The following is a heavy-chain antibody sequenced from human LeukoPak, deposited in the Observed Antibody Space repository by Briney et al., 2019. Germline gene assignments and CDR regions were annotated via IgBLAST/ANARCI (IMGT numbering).Heavy chain of an antibody. D-gene: IGHD7-27*01. CDR2: INPNSGGT. J-gene: IGHJ4*02. Sequence: ASVKVSCKASGYTFTGYYMHWVRQAPGQWLEWMGRINPNSGGTNYAQKFQGRVTMTRDTSISTAYMELSRLRSDDTAVYYCARDWATGDLLNYWGQGTLVTVSS. V-gene: IGHV1-2*06. CDR1: GYTFTGYY. CDR3: ARDWATGDLLNY.